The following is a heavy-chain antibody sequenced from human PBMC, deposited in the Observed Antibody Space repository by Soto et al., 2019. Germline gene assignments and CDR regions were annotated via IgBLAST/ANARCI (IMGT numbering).Heavy chain of an antibody. D-gene: IGHD3-22*01. CDR3: AGAMLRYYDSSGYQIDY. CDR2: IYYSGST. Sequence: PSETLSLTCTVSGGSISSYYWSWIRQPPGKGLEWIGYIYYSGSTNYNPSLKSRVTISVDTSKNQFSLKLSSVTAADTAVYYRAGAMLRYYDSSGYQIDYWGQGTLVTVSS. V-gene: IGHV4-59*01. CDR1: GGSISSYY. J-gene: IGHJ4*02.